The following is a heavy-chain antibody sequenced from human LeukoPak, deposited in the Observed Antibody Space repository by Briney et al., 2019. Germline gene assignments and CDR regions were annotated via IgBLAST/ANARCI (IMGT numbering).Heavy chain of an antibody. CDR3: ARSGGSGFQLDS. V-gene: IGHV4-4*07. CDR1: GGSIGPYY. Sequence: PSETLSLTCTVSGGSIGPYYWSWLRQPAGKALEWIGRSYTTGSTNYNPSLKSRVTMSLDTSKNQFSLKLSSVTAADTAMYYCARSGGSGFQLDSWGQGTLVTVSS. CDR2: SYTTGST. D-gene: IGHD3-16*01. J-gene: IGHJ4*02.